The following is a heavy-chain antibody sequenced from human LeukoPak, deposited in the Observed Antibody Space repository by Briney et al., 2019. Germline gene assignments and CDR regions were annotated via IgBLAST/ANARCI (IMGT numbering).Heavy chain of an antibody. CDR1: GGSISSYY. V-gene: IGHV4-4*07. Sequence: PSETLSLTCTVSGGSISSYYWSWIRQPAGKGLEWIVRICTSGSTNYNPSLKSRVTMSVDTSKKQFSLKLSSVTAADTAVYYCARTGSSWYDKWYYYMDVWGKGTTVTVSS. D-gene: IGHD6-13*01. CDR3: ARTGSSWYDKWYYYMDV. J-gene: IGHJ6*03. CDR2: ICTSGST.